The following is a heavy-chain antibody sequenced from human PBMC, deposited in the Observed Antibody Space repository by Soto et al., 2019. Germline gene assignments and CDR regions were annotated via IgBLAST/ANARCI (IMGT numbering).Heavy chain of an antibody. CDR2: IYHSGST. CDR3: ARALSWYDLWSGSGMDG. CDR1: GGSISSGGYS. V-gene: IGHV4-30-2*01. D-gene: IGHD3-3*01. J-gene: IGHJ6*02. Sequence: PSETLSLTCSFSGGSISSGGYSWSWIRQPPGKGLEWIGYIYHSGSTYYNPSLKSRVTISVDRSKNQFSLKLSSVTAADTAVYYCARALSWYDLWSGSGMDGCGQGTTVTVSS.